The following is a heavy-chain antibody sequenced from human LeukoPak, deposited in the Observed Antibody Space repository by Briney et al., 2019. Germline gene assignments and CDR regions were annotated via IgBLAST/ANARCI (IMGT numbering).Heavy chain of an antibody. CDR3: ARGDYYYYMDV. V-gene: IGHV4-4*07. CDR1: GGSISGNY. J-gene: IGHJ6*03. Sequence: SETLSLTCTVSGGSISGNYWNWIRQPAGEGLQWIGRIYTSGTTNYNPSLESRVTMSVDTSKTQFSLKLSSVTAADTAVYYCARGDYYYYMDVWGKGTTVTVSS. CDR2: IYTSGTT.